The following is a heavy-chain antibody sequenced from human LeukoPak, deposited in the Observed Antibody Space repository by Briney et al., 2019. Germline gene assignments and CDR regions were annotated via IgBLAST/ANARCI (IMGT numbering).Heavy chain of an antibody. D-gene: IGHD2-2*01. V-gene: IGHV3-30*02. CDR1: GFTFSSYW. CDR3: AKFLVVVPAARGPDAFDI. Sequence: GGSLRLSCAASGFTFSSYWMHWVRQAPGKGLEWVAFIRYDGSNKYYADSVKGRFTISRDNSKNTLYLQMNSLRAEDTAVYYCAKFLVVVPAARGPDAFDIWGQGTMVTVSS. CDR2: IRYDGSNK. J-gene: IGHJ3*02.